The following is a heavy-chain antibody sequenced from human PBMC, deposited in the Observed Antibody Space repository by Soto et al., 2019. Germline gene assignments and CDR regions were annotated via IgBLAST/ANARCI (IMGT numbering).Heavy chain of an antibody. D-gene: IGHD1-26*01. Sequence: QVQLQESGTGLVKPSDTLSLTCAVSGYSISSSNWWGWIRQPPGKGLEWIGYIYYSGTTYYNPSLRSRVTMSVDTSKNQFSLKLTSVTAVDTAVYYCARREIQGPIDYWGQGTLVTVSS. CDR3: ARREIQGPIDY. V-gene: IGHV4-28*01. CDR1: GYSISSSNW. J-gene: IGHJ4*02. CDR2: IYYSGTT.